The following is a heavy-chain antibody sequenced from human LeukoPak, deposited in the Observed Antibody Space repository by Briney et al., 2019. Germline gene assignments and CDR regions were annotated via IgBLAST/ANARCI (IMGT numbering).Heavy chain of an antibody. Sequence: PSETLSLTCAVSGYSISSGYYWGWIRQPPGKGLEWFGSIYHSGSTYYNPSPKSRVTISVDTSKNQFSLKLSSVTAADTAVYYCARLAAAGGNWFDPWGQGTLVTVSS. CDR2: IYHSGST. CDR1: GYSISSGYY. V-gene: IGHV4-38-2*01. J-gene: IGHJ5*02. CDR3: ARLAAAGGNWFDP. D-gene: IGHD6-13*01.